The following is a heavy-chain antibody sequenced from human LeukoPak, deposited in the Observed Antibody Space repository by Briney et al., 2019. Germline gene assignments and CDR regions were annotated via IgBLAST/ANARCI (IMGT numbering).Heavy chain of an antibody. D-gene: IGHD3-10*02. Sequence: GGSLRLSCAGSGFPFSSHGMNWVRQAPGKGLEWVSSISSSSSYIYYADSVKGRFTISRDNAKNSLYLQMNCLRAEDTAVYYCAELGITMIGGVWGKGTTVTISS. J-gene: IGHJ6*04. V-gene: IGHV3-21*01. CDR3: AELGITMIGGV. CDR2: ISSSSSYI. CDR1: GFPFSSHG.